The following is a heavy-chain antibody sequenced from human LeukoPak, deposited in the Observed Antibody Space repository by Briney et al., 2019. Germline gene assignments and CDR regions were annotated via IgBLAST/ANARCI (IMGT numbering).Heavy chain of an antibody. CDR2: ISSSSSYT. D-gene: IGHD3-10*01. Sequence: GASLRLSCAASGFTFSSYSMNWVRQAPGKGLEWVSSISSSSSYTYYADSVKGRFTISRDNAKNSLYLQMNSLRAEDTAVYYCARDLMLLWFGEGEDGMDVWGQGTTVTVSS. CDR1: GFTFSSYS. J-gene: IGHJ6*02. CDR3: ARDLMLLWFGEGEDGMDV. V-gene: IGHV3-21*01.